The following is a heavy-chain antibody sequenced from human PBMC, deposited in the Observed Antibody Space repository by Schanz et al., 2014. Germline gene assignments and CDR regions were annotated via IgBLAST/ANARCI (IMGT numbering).Heavy chain of an antibody. CDR1: GYTVSALA. CDR3: ATNSPFRMSRGSNAFDA. Sequence: QVQLLQSGSEVKKPGASVKVSCEISGYTVSALAMHWVRQAPGKGLEWLGGFDVEDGETIYAQKFQGRVTMTEDTTAETAYIELSGLRSGDTAVYYCATNSPFRMSRGSNAFDAWGQGTMVTVSS. D-gene: IGHD3-10*01. J-gene: IGHJ3*01. CDR2: FDVEDGET. V-gene: IGHV1-24*01.